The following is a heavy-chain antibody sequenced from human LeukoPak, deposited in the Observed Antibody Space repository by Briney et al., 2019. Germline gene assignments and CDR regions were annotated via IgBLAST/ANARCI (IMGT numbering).Heavy chain of an antibody. J-gene: IGHJ6*03. D-gene: IGHD2-2*01. CDR1: GFTFSRHG. CDR2: VRYDGSDK. Sequence: AGGSLRHSCVASGFTFSRHGMHWVRQAPGKGLEWVAFVRYDGSDKYYAESVKGRFTISRDNSENTLYLQMSSLRDEDTAVYYCAKGSFYCSTNTCPQYYYYMDVWGKGITVTVSS. CDR3: AKGSFYCSTNTCPQYYYYMDV. V-gene: IGHV3-30*02.